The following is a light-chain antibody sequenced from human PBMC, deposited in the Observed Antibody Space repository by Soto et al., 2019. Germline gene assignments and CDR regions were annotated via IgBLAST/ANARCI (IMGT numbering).Light chain of an antibody. Sequence: QTALTQPASVSGSPGQSITISCTGSSSDVGAYNFVSWYQQHPGNAPKLIIYDVNNRPSGLSHRFSGSKSGSTASLTISGLQAEDEADYYCCSYTSSRTLVFGGGTKVTVL. CDR2: DVN. CDR3: CSYTSSRTLV. CDR1: SSDVGAYNF. J-gene: IGLJ2*01. V-gene: IGLV2-14*01.